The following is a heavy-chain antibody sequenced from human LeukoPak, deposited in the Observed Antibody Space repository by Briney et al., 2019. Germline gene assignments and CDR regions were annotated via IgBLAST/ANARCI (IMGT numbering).Heavy chain of an antibody. V-gene: IGHV3-23*01. Sequence: PGGSLRLSCAASGFTFSSYAMSWVRQAPGKGLEWVSAISGSGGSTYYADSVKGRFTISRDNSKNTLYLQMNSLRAEDTVVYYCAKDALAGEGGPAGIRHFDYWGQGTLVTVSS. CDR2: ISGSGGST. D-gene: IGHD3-10*01. J-gene: IGHJ4*02. CDR3: AKDALAGEGGPAGIRHFDY. CDR1: GFTFSSYA.